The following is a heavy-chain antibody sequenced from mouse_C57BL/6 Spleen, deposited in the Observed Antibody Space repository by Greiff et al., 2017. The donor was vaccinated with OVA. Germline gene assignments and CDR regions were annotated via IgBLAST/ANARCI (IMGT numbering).Heavy chain of an antibody. D-gene: IGHD1-1*01. CDR1: GYSITSGYY. CDR2: ISYDGSN. Sequence: EVKLMESGPGLVKPSQSLSLTCSVTGYSITSGYYWYWIRQFPGNKLEWMGYISYDGSNNYNPSLKNRISITRDTSKNQFFLKLNSVTTEDTATYYCTKGGINYYGSSYGYFDVWGTGTTVTVSS. V-gene: IGHV3-6*01. J-gene: IGHJ1*03. CDR3: TKGGINYYGSSYGYFDV.